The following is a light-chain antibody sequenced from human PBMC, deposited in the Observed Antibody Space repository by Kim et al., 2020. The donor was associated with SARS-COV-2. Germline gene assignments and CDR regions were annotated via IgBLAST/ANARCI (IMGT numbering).Light chain of an antibody. V-gene: IGLV6-57*01. Sequence: GKTVTISCTRSSGSIASYYVQWFHQRPGSSPTTVIYEDNQRPSGVPDRFSGSIDSSSNSASLTISGLKTEDEADYHCQSYDSSKGVFGGGTQLTVL. CDR2: EDN. CDR1: SGSIASYY. CDR3: QSYDSSKGV. J-gene: IGLJ3*02.